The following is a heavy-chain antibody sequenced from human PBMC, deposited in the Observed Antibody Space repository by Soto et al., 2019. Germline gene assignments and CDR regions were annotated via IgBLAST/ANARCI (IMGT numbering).Heavy chain of an antibody. CDR3: ARSGGSGYFDY. Sequence: EVQLVESGGGLVKPGGSLRLSCAASGFTFSSYSMNWVRQAPGKGLEWVSSISSSSSYIYYADSVKGRFTISRDNAKNSLYLKMNSLRAEDTAVYYCARSGGSGYFDYWGQGTLVTVSS. J-gene: IGHJ4*02. V-gene: IGHV3-21*01. CDR1: GFTFSSYS. D-gene: IGHD3-10*01. CDR2: ISSSSSYI.